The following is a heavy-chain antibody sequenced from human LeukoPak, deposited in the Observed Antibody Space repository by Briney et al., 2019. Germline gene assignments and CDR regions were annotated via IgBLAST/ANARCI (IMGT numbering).Heavy chain of an antibody. Sequence: PGGSLRLSCAASGFTFSYYWMHWVRQAPGKGLVWVSRISGDGSSTSYADSVKGRFTISRDNTKNTLYLQMNSLRAEDTAVFYCARGTYSYDSSAYYGLYYFDSWGQGTLVTVSS. J-gene: IGHJ4*02. D-gene: IGHD3-22*01. CDR3: ARGTYSYDSSAYYGLYYFDS. V-gene: IGHV3-74*01. CDR1: GFTFSYYW. CDR2: ISGDGSST.